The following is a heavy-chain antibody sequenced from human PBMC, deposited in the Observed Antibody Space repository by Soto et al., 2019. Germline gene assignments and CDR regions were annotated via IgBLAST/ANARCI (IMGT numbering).Heavy chain of an antibody. CDR2: IKQDGSAK. CDR1: GFTLGNSW. CDR3: ARHGGYVSLDV. Sequence: EVQLVEAGGGLVQPGGSLRLSCAASGFTLGNSWMRWVRQAPGKGLEWVSNIKQDGSAKYYVDSVKGRLTISRDDAKSSLYLQMICLGSEDTAVYYCARHGGYVSLDVWGNGTTVSVSS. J-gene: IGHJ6*04. D-gene: IGHD5-12*01. V-gene: IGHV3-7*01.